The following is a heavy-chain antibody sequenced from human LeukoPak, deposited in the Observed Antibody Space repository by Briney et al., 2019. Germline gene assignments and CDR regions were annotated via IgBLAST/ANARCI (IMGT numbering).Heavy chain of an antibody. CDR1: GGSISTSYY. D-gene: IGHD3-22*01. J-gene: IGHJ4*02. Sequence: SSETLSLTCTVSGGSISTSYYWGWIRQPPGKGLEWIGSIHYSGSTYYNPSLKSRVTISVDTSKNQFSLKLSSVTAADTAVYYCARHYDSSGYLDYWGQGTLVTVSS. V-gene: IGHV4-39*01. CDR2: IHYSGST. CDR3: ARHYDSSGYLDY.